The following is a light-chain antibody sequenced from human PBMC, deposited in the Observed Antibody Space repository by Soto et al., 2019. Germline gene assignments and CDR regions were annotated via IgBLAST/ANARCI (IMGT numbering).Light chain of an antibody. CDR1: QFVSSN. Sequence: EIVLTQSPGTLSLSPGERAILSCRASQFVSSNLAWYQQKPGQAPRLLIYGASTRATGIPARFSGSGSGTEFTLTISNLQSEDFAVYFCQQYHNWPPITFGQGTRLEIK. CDR3: QQYHNWPPIT. CDR2: GAS. V-gene: IGKV3D-15*01. J-gene: IGKJ5*01.